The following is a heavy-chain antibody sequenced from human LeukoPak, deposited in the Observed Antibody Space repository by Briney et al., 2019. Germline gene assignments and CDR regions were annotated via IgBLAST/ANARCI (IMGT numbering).Heavy chain of an antibody. V-gene: IGHV5-51*01. CDR1: GYSFTSHW. D-gene: IGHD6-13*01. CDR2: IYPGDSDT. J-gene: IGHJ4*02. Sequence: GESLKISCKASGYSFTSHWIVWVRQMPGKGLEWMGIIYPGDSDTRYSPSFQGQVTISADKSISTAYLQWRSLKASDTAMYYCARHQQQLCADYWGQGTLVTASS. CDR3: ARHQQQLCADY.